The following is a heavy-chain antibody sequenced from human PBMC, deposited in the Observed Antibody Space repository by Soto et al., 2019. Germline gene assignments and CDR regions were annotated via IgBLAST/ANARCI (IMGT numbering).Heavy chain of an antibody. V-gene: IGHV4-39*01. CDR3: ASREIAVAPNWFDP. CDR1: GGSISSSSYY. D-gene: IGHD6-19*01. Sequence: SETLSLTCTVSGGSISSSSYYWGWIRQPPGKGLEWIGSIYYSGSTYYNPSLKSRVTTSVDTSKNQFSLKLSSVTAADTAVYYCASREIAVAPNWFDPWGQGTLVTVSS. CDR2: IYYSGST. J-gene: IGHJ5*02.